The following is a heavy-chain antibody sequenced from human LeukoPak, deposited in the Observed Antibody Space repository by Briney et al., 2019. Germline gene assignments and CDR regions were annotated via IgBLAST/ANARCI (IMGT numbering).Heavy chain of an antibody. J-gene: IGHJ5*02. D-gene: IGHD6-6*01. Sequence: GGSLRLSCAASGFTFSSYWMHWVRQAPGKGLVWVSHINSDGSSTNYADSVKGRFTISRDNAKNTLYLQMNSLRAEDTAVYYCARTGIAARPTVWFDPWGQGTRVTVSS. CDR2: INSDGSST. CDR1: GFTFSSYW. CDR3: ARTGIAARPTVWFDP. V-gene: IGHV3-74*01.